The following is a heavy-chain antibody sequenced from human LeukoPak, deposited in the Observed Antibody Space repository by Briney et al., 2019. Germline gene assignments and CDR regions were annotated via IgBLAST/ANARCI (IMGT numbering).Heavy chain of an antibody. CDR2: ITWNGGTI. CDR3: AKDRYSSSWYYFDY. D-gene: IGHD6-13*01. CDR1: GFSFGDHA. J-gene: IGHJ4*02. Sequence: GGSLRLSCAASGFSFGDHAMHWVRQAPGKGLEWVSGITWNGGTIGYADSVRGRFTISRDNAKNSLYLQMNSLRTEDTALYYCAKDRYSSSWYYFDYWGQGTLVTVSS. V-gene: IGHV3-9*01.